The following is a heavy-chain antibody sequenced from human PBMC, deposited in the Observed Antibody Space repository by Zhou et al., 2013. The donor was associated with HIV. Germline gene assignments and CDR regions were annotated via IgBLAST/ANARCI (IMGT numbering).Heavy chain of an antibody. CDR1: GYAFVDYG. CDR2: ISAYSGHT. CDR3: ARDRTCSGTSCTSDF. D-gene: IGHD2-2*01. J-gene: IGHJ4*02. V-gene: IGHV1-18*01. Sequence: QVHLVQSDSEVKRPGDSVTISCNASGYAFVDYGISWVRQAPGHGLEWMAWISAYSGHTYYAQKFQGRATMTTDTSTNTAYLELRSLGSDDTAVYYCARDRTCSGTSCTSDFWGQGTLVTVSS.